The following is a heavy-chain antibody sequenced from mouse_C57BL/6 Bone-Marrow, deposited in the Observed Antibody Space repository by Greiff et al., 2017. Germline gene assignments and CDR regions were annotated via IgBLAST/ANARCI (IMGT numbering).Heavy chain of an antibody. Sequence: QVQLQQPGAELVKPGASVQLSCKASGYTFTSYWMHWVKQRPGQGLEWIGMIHPNSGSTNYNEKFKSKATLTVDKSSSTAYMQLSSLTSEDSAVYYCARESGWLLRLDYWGQGTTLTVSS. CDR2: IHPNSGST. D-gene: IGHD2-3*01. CDR3: ARESGWLLRLDY. J-gene: IGHJ2*01. CDR1: GYTFTSYW. V-gene: IGHV1-64*01.